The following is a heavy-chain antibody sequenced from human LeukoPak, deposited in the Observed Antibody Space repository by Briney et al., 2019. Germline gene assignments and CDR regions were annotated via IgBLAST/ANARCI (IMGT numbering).Heavy chain of an antibody. CDR3: ARGGGVLLWFGELLNWFDP. Sequence: PSETLSLTCTVSGGSISSGDYYWSCIRQPPGKGLECIGYIYYSGSTYYNPSLKSRVTISVDTSKNQFSLKLSSVTAADTAVYYCARGGGVLLWFGELLNWFDPWGQGTLVTVSS. CDR2: IYYSGST. D-gene: IGHD3-10*01. J-gene: IGHJ5*02. CDR1: GGSISSGDYY. V-gene: IGHV4-30-4*01.